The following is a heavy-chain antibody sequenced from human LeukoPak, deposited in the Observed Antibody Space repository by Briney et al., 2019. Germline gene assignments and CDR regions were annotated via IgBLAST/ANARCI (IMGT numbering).Heavy chain of an antibody. CDR1: GFTFSSFS. J-gene: IGHJ4*02. CDR2: LSSSSFYI. Sequence: GGSLRLSCAASGFTFSSFSMNWVRQAPGKGLEWVSSLSSSSFYIYYADSVKGRFTISRDNAKNSLYLQMNSLRAEDTAVYYCASPYYDYWSTYSGYWGQGTLVTVSS. D-gene: IGHD3-3*01. CDR3: ASPYYDYWSTYSGY. V-gene: IGHV3-21*01.